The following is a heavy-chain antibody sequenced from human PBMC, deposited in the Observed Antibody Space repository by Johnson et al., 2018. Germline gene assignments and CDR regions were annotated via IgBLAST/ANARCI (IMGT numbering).Heavy chain of an antibody. J-gene: IGHJ3*01. Sequence: QVQLVESGGGVVQXGRSLRLXCAASGFSFSSYVMHWVRQAPGEGLEWVANIWSDGGNINYGDAVKGRFTISRANSKNTLYLERNSLRVEDTAVYYCASELGAGPTALCFDFRGRGTMVTVSS. CDR2: IWSDGGNI. V-gene: IGHV3-33*01. CDR1: GFSFSSYV. D-gene: IGHD2-21*02. CDR3: ASELGAGPTALCFDF.